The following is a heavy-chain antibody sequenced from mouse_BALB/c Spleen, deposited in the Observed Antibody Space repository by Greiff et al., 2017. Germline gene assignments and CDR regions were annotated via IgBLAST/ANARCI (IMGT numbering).Heavy chain of an antibody. J-gene: IGHJ4*01. CDR2: ISSGGGST. Sequence: EVQGVESGGGLVKPGGSLKLSCAASGFAFSSYDMSWVRQTPEKRLEWVAYISSGGGSTYYPDTVKGRFTISRDNAKNTLYLQMSSLKSEDTAMYYCARQGGPYGNVYYYAMDYWGQGTSVTVSA. CDR1: GFAFSSYD. CDR3: ARQGGPYGNVYYYAMDY. D-gene: IGHD2-1*01. V-gene: IGHV5-12-1*01.